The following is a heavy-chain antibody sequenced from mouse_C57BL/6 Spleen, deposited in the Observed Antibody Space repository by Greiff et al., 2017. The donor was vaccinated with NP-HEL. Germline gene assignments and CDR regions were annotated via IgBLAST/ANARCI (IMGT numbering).Heavy chain of an antibody. J-gene: IGHJ4*01. Sequence: QVQLQQPGAELVMPGASVKLSCKASGYTFTSYWMHWVKQRPGQGLEWIGEIDPSDSYTNYNQKFKGKSTLTVDKSSSTAYMQLSSLTSEDSAVYYCARGGDYYGSITWGQGTSVTVSS. D-gene: IGHD1-1*01. CDR3: ARGGDYYGSIT. CDR1: GYTFTSYW. V-gene: IGHV1-69*01. CDR2: IDPSDSYT.